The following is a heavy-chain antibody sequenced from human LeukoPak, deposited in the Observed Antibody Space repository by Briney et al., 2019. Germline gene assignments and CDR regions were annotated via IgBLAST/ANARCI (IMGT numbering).Heavy chain of an antibody. J-gene: IGHJ2*01. V-gene: IGHV4-59*01. CDR3: ARVTRSCSSTSCWTSYWYFDL. Sequence: PSETLSLTCTVSGGSISSYYWSWIRQPPGKGLEWIGYIYYSGSTNYNPSLKSRVTISVDTSKNQFSLKLSSVTAADTAVYYCARVTRSCSSTSCWTSYWYFDLWGRGTLVTVSS. D-gene: IGHD2-2*01. CDR2: IYYSGST. CDR1: GGSISSYY.